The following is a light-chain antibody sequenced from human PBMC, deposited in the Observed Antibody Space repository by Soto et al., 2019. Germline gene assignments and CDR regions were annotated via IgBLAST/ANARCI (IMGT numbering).Light chain of an antibody. V-gene: IGKV1-9*01. CDR1: QGIRTY. CDR3: QQFNSYPPIT. Sequence: DIQLTQSPSFLSASVGDRVTITCRASQGIRTYLAWYQQKPGKAPKLLIYATSALQSGVPSRFSGSGSGPEFTLTISSLQPEDFATYYCQQFNSYPPITFGPGTKVDIK. J-gene: IGKJ3*01. CDR2: ATS.